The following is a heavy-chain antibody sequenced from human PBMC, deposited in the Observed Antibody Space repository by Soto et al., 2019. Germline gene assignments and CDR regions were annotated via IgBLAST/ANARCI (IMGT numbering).Heavy chain of an antibody. CDR2: INPNSGGT. CDR1: GYTFSGYY. Sequence: GASVKVSCKASGYTFSGYYMHWVRQAPGQGLEWMGWINPNSGGTNYAQKFQGRVTMTRDTSISTAYMELNRLRSDDTAVYYCARGGQQLVPGELNWFDPWGQGTLVTVSS. D-gene: IGHD6-13*01. CDR3: ARGGQQLVPGELNWFDP. J-gene: IGHJ5*02. V-gene: IGHV1-2*02.